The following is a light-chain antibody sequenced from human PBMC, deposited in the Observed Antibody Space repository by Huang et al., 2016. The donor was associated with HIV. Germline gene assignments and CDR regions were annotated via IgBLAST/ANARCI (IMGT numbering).Light chain of an antibody. J-gene: IGKJ5*01. CDR3: QQRNSWPPIT. CDR1: QSVVN. Sequence: EIVLTQSPATLSLSPGERATLSCRASQSVVNLARYQHKPGQAPRLLIYDASNRASGIPARFSGSGSGTDFTLTVNILQPEDSAVYYCQQRNSWPPITFGQGTRLEIK. V-gene: IGKV3-11*01. CDR2: DAS.